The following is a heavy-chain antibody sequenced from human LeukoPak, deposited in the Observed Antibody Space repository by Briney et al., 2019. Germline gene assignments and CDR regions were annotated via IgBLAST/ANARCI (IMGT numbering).Heavy chain of an antibody. J-gene: IGHJ4*02. Sequence: SETLSLTCTVSGGSISSGDYHWSWIRQPPGKGLEWIGYIYYSGSTYYNPSLKSRVTISVDTSKNQFSLKLSSVTAADTAVYYCARAYDFWSGYPPLFDYWGQGTLVTVSS. D-gene: IGHD3-3*01. CDR3: ARAYDFWSGYPPLFDY. CDR1: GGSISSGDYH. CDR2: IYYSGST. V-gene: IGHV4-30-4*08.